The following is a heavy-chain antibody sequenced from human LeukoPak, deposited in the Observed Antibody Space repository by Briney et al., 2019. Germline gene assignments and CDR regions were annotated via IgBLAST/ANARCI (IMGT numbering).Heavy chain of an antibody. CDR1: GGTFSSYA. CDR2: IIPIFGAA. Sequence: SVKVSCKASGGTFSSYAISWVRQAPGQGLEWMGGIIPIFGAANYAQKFQGRVTITADESTSTAYMELSSLRSDDTAVYYCARGYYGSGRFLDYWGQGTLVTVSS. D-gene: IGHD3-10*01. CDR3: ARGYYGSGRFLDY. V-gene: IGHV1-69*13. J-gene: IGHJ4*02.